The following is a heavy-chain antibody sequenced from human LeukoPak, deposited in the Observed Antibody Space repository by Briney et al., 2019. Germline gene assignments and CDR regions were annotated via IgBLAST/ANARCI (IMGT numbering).Heavy chain of an antibody. V-gene: IGHV7-4-1*02. Sequence: ASVKVSCKASGYIFTIYAMFWVRHAPGQRLELMGWINTNAGNPNYAQGFTGRFVFSLDTSVSTAYLQISSLKAEDTAVYYCARDYTVALGTTTYFQHWGQGTLVTVSS. CDR2: INTNAGNP. J-gene: IGHJ1*01. D-gene: IGHD1-7*01. CDR3: ARDYTVALGTTTYFQH. CDR1: GYIFTIYA.